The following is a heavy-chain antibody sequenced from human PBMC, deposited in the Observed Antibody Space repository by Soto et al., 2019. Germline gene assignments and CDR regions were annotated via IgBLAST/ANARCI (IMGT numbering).Heavy chain of an antibody. V-gene: IGHV4-39*01. CDR3: ARVVDYGMDV. Sequence: SETLSLTCTVSGGSISSSSYYWGWIRQPPGKGLEWIGSIYYSGSTYYNPSLKSRVTISVDTSKNQFSLKLSSVTAADTAVYYCARVVDYGMDVWGQGTTVTVSS. CDR2: IYYSGST. J-gene: IGHJ6*02. CDR1: GGSISSSSYY.